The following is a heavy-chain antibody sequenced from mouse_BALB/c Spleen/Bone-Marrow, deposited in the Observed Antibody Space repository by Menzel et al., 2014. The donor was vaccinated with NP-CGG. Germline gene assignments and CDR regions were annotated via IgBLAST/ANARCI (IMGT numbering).Heavy chain of an antibody. V-gene: IGHV14-3*02. CDR2: IDPANGNT. CDR1: GFNIEDSY. J-gene: IGHJ2*01. Sequence: EVQLQQSGAEIVKPGASVKSSCTTSGFNIEDSYIYWMKQRPEQGLEWIGRIDPANGNTKYDPKFQGKATITVDTFSATAYLQLSSLTSEDTAVYYCARNYGSSLDYWGQGTTLTVSS. CDR3: ARNYGSSLDY. D-gene: IGHD1-1*01.